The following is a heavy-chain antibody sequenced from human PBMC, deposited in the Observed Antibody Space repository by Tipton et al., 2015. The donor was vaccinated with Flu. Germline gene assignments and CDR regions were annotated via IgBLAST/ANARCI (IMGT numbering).Heavy chain of an antibody. V-gene: IGHV1-69*01. D-gene: IGHD2-15*01. CDR2: IIPIFGTA. J-gene: IGHJ6*03. CDR3: ARSRSDLIVVDYYYMDV. Sequence: QSGPEVKKPGSSVKVSCKASGGTFSSYAISWVRQAPGQGLEWMGGIIPIFGTANYAQKFQGRVTITADESTSTAYMELSSLRSEDTAVYYCARSRSDLIVVDYYYMDVWGKVTTVTVSS. CDR1: GGTFSSYA.